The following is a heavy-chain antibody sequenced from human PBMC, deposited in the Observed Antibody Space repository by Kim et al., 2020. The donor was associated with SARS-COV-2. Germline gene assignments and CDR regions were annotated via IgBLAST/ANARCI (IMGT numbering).Heavy chain of an antibody. CDR3: ATGGGSGSFDFDY. J-gene: IGHJ4*02. V-gene: IGHV3-23*01. D-gene: IGHD3-10*01. Sequence: YADSVKGRFTISRDNSKNTLYLQMNSLRAEDTAVYYCATGGGSGSFDFDYWGQGTLVTVSS.